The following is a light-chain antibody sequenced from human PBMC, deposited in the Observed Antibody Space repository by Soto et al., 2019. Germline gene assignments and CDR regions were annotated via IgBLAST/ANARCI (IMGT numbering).Light chain of an antibody. CDR3: QQYSRYSPWR. CDR1: QKIGSW. CDR2: QAS. J-gene: IGKJ1*01. Sequence: DIQMTQSPSTLSASVGDRVTITCRASQKIGSWLAWYQQKPGKAPKLLIYQASSLQSGAPSRFSGSGSGTDFPLIINYLQPDDFATYYCQQYSRYSPWRFGQGTKVEIK. V-gene: IGKV1-5*03.